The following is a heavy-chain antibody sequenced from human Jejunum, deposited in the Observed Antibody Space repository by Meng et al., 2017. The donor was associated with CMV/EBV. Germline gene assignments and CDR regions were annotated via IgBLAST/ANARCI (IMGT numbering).Heavy chain of an antibody. CDR2: TSAYNTHT. V-gene: IGHV1-18*01. J-gene: IGHJ4*02. CDR3: ARGTGAGNY. Sequence: QVQLVQFGHEVKKPGASVRVSCKTSGYTFTDFGISWVRQAPGQGLEWMGWTSAYNTHTNYAQKFQDRFTMTTDTSTNTAYMELRNLRSDDTAIYYCARGTGAGNYWGPGTLVTVSS. CDR1: GYTFTDFG. D-gene: IGHD1-26*01.